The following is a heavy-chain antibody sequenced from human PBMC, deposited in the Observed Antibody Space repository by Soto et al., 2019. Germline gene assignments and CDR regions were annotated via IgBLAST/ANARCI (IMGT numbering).Heavy chain of an antibody. D-gene: IGHD3-9*01. J-gene: IGHJ6*02. V-gene: IGHV3-23*01. Sequence: QPVGSLRLSCAASGFTFSSYAMSWVRQAPGKGLEWVSAISGSGGSTYYADSVKGRFTISRDNSKNTLYLQMNSLRAEDTAVYYCAKLMGMILTGRAPSHGMDVWGQGTTVTVSS. CDR3: AKLMGMILTGRAPSHGMDV. CDR1: GFTFSSYA. CDR2: ISGSGGST.